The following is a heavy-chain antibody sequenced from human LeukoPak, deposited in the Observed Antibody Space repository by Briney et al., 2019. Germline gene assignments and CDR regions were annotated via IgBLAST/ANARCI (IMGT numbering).Heavy chain of an antibody. D-gene: IGHD2-15*01. CDR2: ISAYNGNT. CDR1: GYTFTSYG. V-gene: IGHV1-18*01. CDR3: ARGVSGYCSGGSSFPSYAFDI. Sequence: ASVKVSCKASGYTFTSYGISWVRQAPGQGLEWMGWISAYNGNTNYAQKLQGRVTMTTDTSTSTAYMELRSLRSDDTAVYYCARGVSGYCSGGSSFPSYAFDIWGQGTMVTVSS. J-gene: IGHJ3*02.